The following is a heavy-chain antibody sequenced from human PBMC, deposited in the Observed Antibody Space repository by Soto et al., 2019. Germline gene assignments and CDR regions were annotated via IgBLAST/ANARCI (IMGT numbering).Heavy chain of an antibody. CDR1: GGSISSYY. Sequence: SETLSLTCTVSGGSISSYYWSWIRQPPGKGLEWIGYIYYSGSTNYNPSLKSRVTISVDTSKNQFSLKLSSVTAADTAVYYCARDGRDRVAAAGTVAYYYYMDVWGKGTTVTVSS. D-gene: IGHD6-13*01. CDR3: ARDGRDRVAAAGTVAYYYYMDV. V-gene: IGHV4-59*01. CDR2: IYYSGST. J-gene: IGHJ6*03.